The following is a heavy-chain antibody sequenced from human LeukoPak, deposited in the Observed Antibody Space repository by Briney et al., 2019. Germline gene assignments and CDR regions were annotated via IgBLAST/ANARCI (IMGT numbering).Heavy chain of an antibody. J-gene: IGHJ6*04. V-gene: IGHV4-34*01. Sequence: PSETLSLTCAVYGGSFSGYYWSWIRQPPGKGLEWIGEINHSGSTNYNPSLKSRVTISVDTSKNQFSLKLSSVTAADTAVYYCARGRSTMVRGVGDGYYYYGMDVWGKGTTVTVSS. CDR3: ARGRSTMVRGVGDGYYYYGMDV. CDR1: GGSFSGYY. CDR2: INHSGST. D-gene: IGHD3-10*01.